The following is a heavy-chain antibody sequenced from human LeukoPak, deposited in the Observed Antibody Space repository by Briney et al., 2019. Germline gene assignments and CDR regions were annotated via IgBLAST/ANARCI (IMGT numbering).Heavy chain of an antibody. CDR3: AREFKSGYGMWA. Sequence: GGSLRLSCAASGFTFSSHWMHWVRQAPGKGLVWVSRVNTDGTSTNYADSVKGRFTISRDNAENSLHLQMNSLRADDTAVYYCAREFKSGYGMWAWGQGTLVTVSS. CDR1: GFTFSSHW. V-gene: IGHV3-74*01. CDR2: VNTDGTST. D-gene: IGHD5-18*01. J-gene: IGHJ5*02.